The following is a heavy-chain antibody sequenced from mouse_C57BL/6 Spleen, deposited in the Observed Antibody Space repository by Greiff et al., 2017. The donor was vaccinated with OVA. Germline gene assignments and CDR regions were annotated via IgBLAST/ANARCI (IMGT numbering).Heavy chain of an antibody. D-gene: IGHD1-2*01. V-gene: IGHV1-54*01. CDR1: GYAFTNYL. CDR2: INPGSGGT. Sequence: QVQLQQSGAELVRPGTSVKVSCKASGYAFTNYLIEWVKQRPGQGLEWIGVINPGSGGTNYNEKFKGKATLTADKSSSTAYMQLSSLTSEDSAVYFCARSLTTAYYFDYWGQGTTLTVSS. J-gene: IGHJ2*01. CDR3: ARSLTTAYYFDY.